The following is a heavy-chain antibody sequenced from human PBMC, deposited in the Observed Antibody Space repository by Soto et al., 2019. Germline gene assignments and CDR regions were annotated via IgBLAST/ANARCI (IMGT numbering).Heavy chain of an antibody. D-gene: IGHD3-9*01. CDR1: GGTFSSYA. CDR3: ARTPDYDILTGYYTKVGPSQRVSSYYYGMDV. V-gene: IGHV1-69*13. J-gene: IGHJ6*02. CDR2: IIPIFGTA. Sequence: SVKVSCKASGGTFSSYAISWVRQAPGQGLEWMGGIIPIFGTANYAQRFQGRVTITADESTSTAYMELSSLRSEDTAVYYCARTPDYDILTGYYTKVGPSQRVSSYYYGMDVWGQGTTVTVSS.